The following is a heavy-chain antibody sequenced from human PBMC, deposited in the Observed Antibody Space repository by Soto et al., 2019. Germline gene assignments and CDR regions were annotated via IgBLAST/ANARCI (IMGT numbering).Heavy chain of an antibody. CDR3: ARNHAIGYCSSTSCYGQPYNWFDP. V-gene: IGHV4-31*03. D-gene: IGHD2-2*01. CDR2: IYYSGST. CDR1: GGSISSGGYY. Sequence: PSETLSLTCTVSGGSISSGGYYWSWIRQHPGKGLEWIGYIYYSGSTYYNPSLKSRVTISVDTSKNQFSLKLSSVTAADTAVYYCARNHAIGYCSSTSCYGQPYNWFDPWGQGTLVTVSS. J-gene: IGHJ5*02.